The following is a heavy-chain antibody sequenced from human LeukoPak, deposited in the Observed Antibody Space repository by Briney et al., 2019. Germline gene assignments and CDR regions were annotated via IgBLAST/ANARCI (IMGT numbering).Heavy chain of an antibody. Sequence: PGGSLRLSCAASGFTFSSYGMHWVRQAPGKGLEWVAVISYDGSNKYYADSVKGRFTISRDNSKNTLYLQMNSPRAEDTAVYYCATEEYYYDSSGYYRPYYYYGMDVWGQGTTVTVSS. CDR2: ISYDGSNK. D-gene: IGHD3-22*01. J-gene: IGHJ6*02. CDR1: GFTFSSYG. CDR3: ATEEYYYDSSGYYRPYYYYGMDV. V-gene: IGHV3-30*03.